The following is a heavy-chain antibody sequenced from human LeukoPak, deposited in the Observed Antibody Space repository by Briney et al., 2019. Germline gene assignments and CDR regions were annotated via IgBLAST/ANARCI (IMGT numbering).Heavy chain of an antibody. V-gene: IGHV3-74*01. Sequence: GGSLRLSCAASGFTFSIYSMHWVRQAPGKGLVWVSRIIGEGSSTSYADSVKGRFTISRDNAKNTLYLQMDSLRVEDTAVYYCAKSDWFDPWGQGTLVTVSS. CDR2: IIGEGSST. J-gene: IGHJ5*02. CDR1: GFTFSIYS. CDR3: AKSDWFDP.